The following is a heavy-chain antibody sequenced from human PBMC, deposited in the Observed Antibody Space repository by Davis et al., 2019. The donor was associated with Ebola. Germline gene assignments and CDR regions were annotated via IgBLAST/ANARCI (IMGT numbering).Heavy chain of an antibody. CDR1: GYTFTNYY. V-gene: IGHV1-3*04. J-gene: IGHJ4*02. CDR3: ARDEFDY. CDR2: INTGNGNT. Sequence: ASVKVSCKASGYTFTNYYMHWVRQAPGQRLEWMGWINTGNGNTEYSQKFQGRVTITRDTSASTTYMELSSLRSEDTAVYFCARDEFDYWGQGTLVTVSS.